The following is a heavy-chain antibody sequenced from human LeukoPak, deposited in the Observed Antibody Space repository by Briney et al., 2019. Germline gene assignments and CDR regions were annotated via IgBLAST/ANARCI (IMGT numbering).Heavy chain of an antibody. CDR3: ASRIQLWFPFDY. D-gene: IGHD5-18*01. Sequence: SETLSLTCTVSGGSISSYYWSWIRQPPGKGLEWIGEINHSGSTNYNPSLKSRVTISVDTSKNQFSLKLSSVTAADTAVYYCASRIQLWFPFDYWGQGTLVTVSS. CDR1: GGSISSYY. CDR2: INHSGST. V-gene: IGHV4-34*01. J-gene: IGHJ4*02.